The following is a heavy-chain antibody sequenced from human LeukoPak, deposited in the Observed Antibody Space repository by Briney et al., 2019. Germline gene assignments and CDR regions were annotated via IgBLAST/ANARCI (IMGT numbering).Heavy chain of an antibody. CDR1: GGSFSGYY. Sequence: SETLSLTCAVYGGSFSGYYWSWIRQPPGKGLEWIGEINHSGSTNYNPSLKSRVTISVDTSKNQFSLKLSSVTAADTAVYYCARLRRGDNWSDPWGQGTLVTVSS. D-gene: IGHD1-26*01. CDR3: ARLRRGDNWSDP. J-gene: IGHJ5*02. CDR2: INHSGST. V-gene: IGHV4-34*01.